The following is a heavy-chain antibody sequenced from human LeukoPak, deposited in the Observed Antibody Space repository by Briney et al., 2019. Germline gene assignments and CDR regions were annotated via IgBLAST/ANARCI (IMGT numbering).Heavy chain of an antibody. Sequence: RSLRLSCAACGFTFSSYGMHWVRQAPGKGLEWVAVIWYDGSNKYYADSVKGRFTISRDNSKNPLYLQMNSLRAEDTAVYYCARETAAGSYLFDYWGQGTLVTVSS. D-gene: IGHD6-13*01. CDR2: IWYDGSNK. CDR3: ARETAAGSYLFDY. CDR1: GFTFSSYG. J-gene: IGHJ4*02. V-gene: IGHV3-33*01.